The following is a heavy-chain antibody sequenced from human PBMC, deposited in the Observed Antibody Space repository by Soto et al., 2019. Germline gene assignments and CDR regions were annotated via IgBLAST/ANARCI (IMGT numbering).Heavy chain of an antibody. V-gene: IGHV3-64*01. CDR2: ISSDGGNT. CDR3: ARRGDVYYGFDI. J-gene: IGHJ3*02. CDR1: GFTFSSSA. Sequence: EVQLVESGGDLVQPGGSLRLSCAASGFTFSSSAMHWVRQAPGKGLEYVSSISSDGGNTYYANSVKGRFTISRDNSKNTLYLQMGSLRTEDMAVYYCARRGDVYYGFDIWGQGTMATVSS. D-gene: IGHD3-16*01.